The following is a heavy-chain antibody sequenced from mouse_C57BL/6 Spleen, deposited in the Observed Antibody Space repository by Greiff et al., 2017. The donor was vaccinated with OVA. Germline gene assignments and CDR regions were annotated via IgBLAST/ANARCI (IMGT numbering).Heavy chain of an antibody. CDR1: GYTFTSYW. D-gene: IGHD2-4*01. CDR2: IDPSDSYT. Sequence: QVQLQQPGAELVKPGASVKLSCKASGYTFTSYWMQWVKQRPGQGLEWIGEIDPSDSYTNYNQKFKGKATLTVDTSSSTAYMQLSSLTSEDSAVYYCARSSGLYYDLLGGTGTTVTVSS. CDR3: ARSSGLYYDLL. V-gene: IGHV1-50*01. J-gene: IGHJ1*03.